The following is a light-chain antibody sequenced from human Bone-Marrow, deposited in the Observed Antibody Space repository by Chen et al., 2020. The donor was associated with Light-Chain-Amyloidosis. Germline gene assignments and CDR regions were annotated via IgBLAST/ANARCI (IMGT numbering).Light chain of an antibody. Sequence: ESVLTQSPGTLSLSPGERATLSCRASQSVTSSYLAWYQQKPGQAPRLLIYGASNRATGIPDRFSGSGSGTDFTLTINRLEPEDFAMYYCQQYGTSPLTFGGGTKVEIK. CDR1: QSVTSSY. V-gene: IGKV3-20*01. J-gene: IGKJ4*01. CDR3: QQYGTSPLT. CDR2: GAS.